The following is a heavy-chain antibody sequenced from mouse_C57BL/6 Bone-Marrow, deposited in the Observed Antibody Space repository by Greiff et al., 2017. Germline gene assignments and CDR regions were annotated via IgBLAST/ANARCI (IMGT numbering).Heavy chain of an antibody. Sequence: QVQLQQPGAELVKPGASVTLSCKASGYTFTSYWMHWVKQRPGQGLEWIGMIHPNSGSTNYNEKFKSKATLTVDKSSSTAYMQLSSLPSEDSAVYYCARFTTVVDFNYWGQGTTLTVSS. V-gene: IGHV1-64*01. CDR2: IHPNSGST. D-gene: IGHD1-1*01. CDR3: ARFTTVVDFNY. J-gene: IGHJ2*01. CDR1: GYTFTSYW.